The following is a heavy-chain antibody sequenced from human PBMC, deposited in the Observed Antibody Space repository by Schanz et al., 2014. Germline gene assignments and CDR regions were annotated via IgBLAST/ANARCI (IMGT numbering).Heavy chain of an antibody. Sequence: VQLVESGGGLVQPGGSLRLSCAASGFIFSNFAMEWVRQAPGKGLEWVAVIWYDGNNKFYADSVKGRFIISRDSSKNTLFLQMNSLRAEDTAVYFCARDGGRDGYNLAFDVWGQGTLVTVSS. V-gene: IGHV3-33*08. CDR1: GFIFSNFA. CDR3: ARDGGRDGYNLAFDV. CDR2: IWYDGNNK. J-gene: IGHJ3*01. D-gene: IGHD5-12*01.